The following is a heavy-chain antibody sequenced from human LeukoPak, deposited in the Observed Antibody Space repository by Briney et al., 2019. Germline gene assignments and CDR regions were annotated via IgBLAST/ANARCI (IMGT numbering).Heavy chain of an antibody. V-gene: IGHV1-69*06. CDR1: GGTFSSYA. CDR2: IIPIFGTA. CDR3: ARVQDIVVVPAAIGFDP. Sequence: SVKVSCKASGGTFSSYAISWVRQAPGQGLEWMGGIIPIFGTANYAQKFQGRVTITADKSTSTAYMELSSLRSEDTAVYYCARVQDIVVVPAAIGFDPWGQGTLVTVSS. J-gene: IGHJ5*02. D-gene: IGHD2-2*01.